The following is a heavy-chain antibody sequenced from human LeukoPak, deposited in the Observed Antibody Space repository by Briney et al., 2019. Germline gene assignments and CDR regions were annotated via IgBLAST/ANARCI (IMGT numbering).Heavy chain of an antibody. Sequence: SETLSLTCAVYGGSFSGYYWSWIRQPPGKGLEWIGYIYYSGSTNYNPSLKSRVTISVDTSKNQFSLKLSSVTAADTAVYYCARVRSYDFWSGYYDAFDIWGQGTMVTVSS. V-gene: IGHV4-59*01. CDR3: ARVRSYDFWSGYYDAFDI. CDR1: GGSFSGYY. D-gene: IGHD3-3*01. CDR2: IYYSGST. J-gene: IGHJ3*02.